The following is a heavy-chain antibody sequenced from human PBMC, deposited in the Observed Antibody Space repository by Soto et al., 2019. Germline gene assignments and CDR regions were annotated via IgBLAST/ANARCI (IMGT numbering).Heavy chain of an antibody. CDR3: ARTTMVRGDSTFYYYYPMDV. Sequence: QVQLVESGGGVVQPGRSLRLSCAASGFTFRTYAMHWVRQAPGEALEWVAVMSFDGSNKYYADSVKGRFTISRDNSKNTLYLQVNTLRAEDTAVYYCARTTMVRGDSTFYYYYPMDVWGQGTTVTVSA. J-gene: IGHJ6*01. CDR2: MSFDGSNK. V-gene: IGHV3-30*04. CDR1: GFTFRTYA. D-gene: IGHD3-10*01.